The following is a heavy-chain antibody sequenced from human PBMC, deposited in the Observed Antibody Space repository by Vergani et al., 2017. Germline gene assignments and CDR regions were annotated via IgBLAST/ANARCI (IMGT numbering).Heavy chain of an antibody. CDR3: ASAGSWGDAFDI. J-gene: IGHJ3*02. CDR1: GFSFSDYY. V-gene: IGHV3-11*01. CDR2: ISSSGSTI. D-gene: IGHD3-10*01. Sequence: QVQLVESGGGLVKPGGSLRLSCAASGFSFSDYYMSWILHAPGKGLEWFSYISSSGSTIYYADSVKGRFTISRDNAKNSLYLKMNSLRAEDTAVYYCASAGSWGDAFDIWGQGTMVTVSS.